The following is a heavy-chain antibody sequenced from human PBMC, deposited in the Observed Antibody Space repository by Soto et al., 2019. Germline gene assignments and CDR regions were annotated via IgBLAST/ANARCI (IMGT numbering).Heavy chain of an antibody. CDR3: ATDYRWQDGMGFCFHY. V-gene: IGHV1-24*01. CDR2: FDPEDGET. Sequence: ASVKVSCKVSGYTLTELSMHWVRQAPGKGLEWMGGFDPEDGETIYAQKFQGRVTMTEDTSTDTAYMELSSLRSEDTAVYYCATDYRWQDGMGFCFHYWGQGTLVTVSS. CDR1: GYTLTELS. D-gene: IGHD3-16*02. J-gene: IGHJ4*02.